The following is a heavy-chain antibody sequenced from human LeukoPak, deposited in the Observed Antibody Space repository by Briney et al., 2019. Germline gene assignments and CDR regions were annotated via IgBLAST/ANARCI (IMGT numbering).Heavy chain of an antibody. CDR1: GYRFTSYC. CDR3: ARRGGHYDSSGAAGY. V-gene: IGHV5-51*01. J-gene: IGHJ4*02. D-gene: IGHD3-22*01. CDR2: IYPGYPDT. Sequence: GESPKISCKGSGYRFTSYCIDWVRQIPGKGLKWMGSIYPGYPDTRYSPSFQGEVSISADKSISTAYLQWSSLKASDTAMYYCARRGGHYDSSGAAGYWGQGTLVTVSS.